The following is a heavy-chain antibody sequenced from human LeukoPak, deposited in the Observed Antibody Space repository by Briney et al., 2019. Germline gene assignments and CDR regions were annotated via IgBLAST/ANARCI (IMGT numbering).Heavy chain of an antibody. CDR3: VREYSSSSGRAFDI. CDR2: VSTDGSST. D-gene: IGHD6-6*01. V-gene: IGHV3-74*01. CDR1: GFTFSSYW. J-gene: IGHJ3*02. Sequence: GGSLRLSCAASGFTFSSYWMHWVRQAPGKGLVWVSRVSTDGSSTNSADSVKGRLTISRDNAKNTLYLQMNSLRAEDTAVYYCVREYSSSSGRAFDIWGQGTMVTVSP.